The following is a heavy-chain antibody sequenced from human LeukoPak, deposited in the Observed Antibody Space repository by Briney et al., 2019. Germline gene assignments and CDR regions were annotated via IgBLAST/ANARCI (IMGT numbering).Heavy chain of an antibody. CDR3: ARDGARGYYDSSGYIHY. J-gene: IGHJ4*02. D-gene: IGHD3-22*01. CDR2: INSDGSST. CDR1: GFTFSSYG. V-gene: IGHV3-74*01. Sequence: GGSLRLSCAASGFTFSSYGMHWVRQAPGKGLVWVSRINSDGSSTSYADSVKGRFTISRDNAKNTLYLQMNSLRAEDTAVYYCARDGARGYYDSSGYIHYWGQGTLVTVSS.